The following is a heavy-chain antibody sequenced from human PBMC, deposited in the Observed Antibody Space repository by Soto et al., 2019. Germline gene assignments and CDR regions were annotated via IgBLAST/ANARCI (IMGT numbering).Heavy chain of an antibody. D-gene: IGHD3-10*01. CDR3: ARVPGHKNSRGDF. CDR1: GYTFTHYF. CDR2: INPKSGDT. Sequence: QVRLVQSGPEVRRPGASVTVSCKASGYTFTHYFIHWVRRAPGQGLEWMGYINPKSGDTHYSQTFRGRVSMTVDTSTDTASVRLSSLKSDDTAVYFCARVPGHKNSRGDFWGQGTPITVSS. J-gene: IGHJ4*02. V-gene: IGHV1-2*02.